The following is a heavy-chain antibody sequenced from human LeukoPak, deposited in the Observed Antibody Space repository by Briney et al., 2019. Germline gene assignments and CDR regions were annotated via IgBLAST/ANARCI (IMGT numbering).Heavy chain of an antibody. J-gene: IGHJ4*02. V-gene: IGHV3-48*03. CDR2: ISSSGSTI. D-gene: IGHD3-16*01. Sequence: PGGSLRLSCAASGFTFSSYDMNWVRQAPGKGLEWVSYISSSGSTIYYADSVKGRFTISRDNAKNSLYLQMNSLGAEDTAVYYCAGGVYGGLYYWGQGSLVTVSS. CDR1: GFTFSSYD. CDR3: AGGVYGGLYY.